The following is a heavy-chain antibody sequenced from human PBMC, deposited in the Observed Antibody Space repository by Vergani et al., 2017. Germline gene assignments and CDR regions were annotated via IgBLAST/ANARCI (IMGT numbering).Heavy chain of an antibody. V-gene: IGHV1-2*02. Sequence: QVQLVQSGAEVKKPGASVKVSCKASGYTFTGYYMHWVRQAPGQGLEWMGWINPNSGGTNYAPKFQGRVTMTRDTSISKAYMELSRLRSDATAVYYCARGLPRPGYSSGWYGNWFDPWGQGTLVTVSS. CDR2: INPNSGGT. J-gene: IGHJ5*02. CDR3: ARGLPRPGYSSGWYGNWFDP. D-gene: IGHD6-13*01. CDR1: GYTFTGYY.